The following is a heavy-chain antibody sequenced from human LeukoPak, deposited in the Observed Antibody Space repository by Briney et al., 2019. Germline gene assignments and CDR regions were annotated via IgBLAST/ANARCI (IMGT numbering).Heavy chain of an antibody. CDR1: DGPIRSHY. D-gene: IGHD2-15*01. CDR2: ISNSGST. J-gene: IGHJ6*03. Sequence: SDTLSLTCTVSDGPIRSHYWTWIRQSPVKGLEWIRDISNSGSTKYNPSLQSRVTISIDTSKSQFSLRLSSVTAADTAVYYCGRDALVGYFSYYYIDVWGKGITVTVSS. CDR3: GRDALVGYFSYYYIDV. V-gene: IGHV4-59*11.